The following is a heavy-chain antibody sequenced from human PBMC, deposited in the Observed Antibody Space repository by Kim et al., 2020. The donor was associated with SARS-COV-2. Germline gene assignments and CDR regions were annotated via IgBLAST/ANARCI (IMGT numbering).Heavy chain of an antibody. D-gene: IGHD3-22*01. CDR3: AKSPLDYYDSSGYVTYFDY. Sequence: GGSLRLSCAASGFTFSSYAMSWVRQAPGKGLEWVSAISGSGGSTYYADSVKGRFTISRDNSKNTLYLQMNSLRAEDTAVYYCAKSPLDYYDSSGYVTYFDYWGQGTLVTVSS. V-gene: IGHV3-23*01. J-gene: IGHJ4*02. CDR1: GFTFSSYA. CDR2: ISGSGGST.